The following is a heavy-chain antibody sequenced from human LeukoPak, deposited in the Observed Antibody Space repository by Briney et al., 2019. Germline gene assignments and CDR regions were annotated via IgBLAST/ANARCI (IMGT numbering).Heavy chain of an antibody. CDR2: IYHSGST. V-gene: IGHV4-38-2*02. D-gene: IGHD4-17*01. Sequence: SGTLSLTCTVSGYSISSGYYWGWIRQPPGKGLEWIGSIYHSGSTYYNPSLKSRVTISVDTSKNQFSLKLSSVTAADTAVYYCARVSPMTTVFDYWGQGTLVTVSS. J-gene: IGHJ4*02. CDR1: GYSISSGYY. CDR3: ARVSPMTTVFDY.